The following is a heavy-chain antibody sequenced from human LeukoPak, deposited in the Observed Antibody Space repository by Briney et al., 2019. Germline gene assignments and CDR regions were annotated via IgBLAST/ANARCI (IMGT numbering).Heavy chain of an antibody. CDR2: ILYSGRT. J-gene: IGHJ2*01. D-gene: IGHD1-26*01. V-gene: IGHV4-39*01. Sequence: SETLSLTCTVSGGSISTTLYYWSWIRLPPGKGLEWIGSILYSGRTYNNPSLKRRVTTSVDTSKNQFSLSLSSVTAADTAVYFCARRKSGDPVNWYFDLWGRGTLVTVSS. CDR1: GGSISTTLYY. CDR3: ARRKSGDPVNWYFDL.